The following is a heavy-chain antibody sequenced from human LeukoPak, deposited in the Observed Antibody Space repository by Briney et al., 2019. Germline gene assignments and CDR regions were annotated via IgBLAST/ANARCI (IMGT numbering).Heavy chain of an antibody. CDR3: ARDLGATKIDY. CDR1: GYTFTSYY. Sequence: ASVKVSCKASGYTFTSYYMHWVRQAPGQGLEWMGIINPSGGSTSYAQKFQGRVTMTRDTSTSTIYMELSSLRSEDTAVYYCARDLGATKIDYWGQGTLVTVSS. J-gene: IGHJ4*02. D-gene: IGHD1-26*01. V-gene: IGHV1-46*01. CDR2: INPSGGST.